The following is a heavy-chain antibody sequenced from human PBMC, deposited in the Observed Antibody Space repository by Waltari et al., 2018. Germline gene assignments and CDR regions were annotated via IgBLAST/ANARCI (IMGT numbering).Heavy chain of an antibody. V-gene: IGHV4-39*01. Sequence: QLQLQESGPGLVKASETLSLTCTVSGDSLSSSSYYWGWVRQPPGKGLEWIGKMYYSGSTYYKPSLKSRVTISGDTSKSQFSLKLSSVTAADTSMYYCVRHARTTSGGKHFDHWGQGMLVTVSP. CDR1: GDSLSSSSYY. J-gene: IGHJ4*02. CDR2: MYYSGST. CDR3: VRHARTTSGGKHFDH. D-gene: IGHD2-15*01.